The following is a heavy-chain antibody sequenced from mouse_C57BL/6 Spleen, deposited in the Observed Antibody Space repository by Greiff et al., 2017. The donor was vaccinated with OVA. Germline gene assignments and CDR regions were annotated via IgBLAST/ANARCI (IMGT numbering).Heavy chain of an antibody. CDR2: INPSSGYT. D-gene: IGHD1-3*01. CDR3: ARGPLKGYFDY. V-gene: IGHV1-7*01. Sequence: QVHVKQSGAELVKPGASVKLSCKASGYTFTSYWMHWVKQRPGQGLEWIGYINPSSGYTKYNQKFKDKATLTADKSSSTAYMQLRSLTYEDSAVYYCARGPLKGYFDYWGQGTTLTVSS. CDR1: GYTFTSYW. J-gene: IGHJ2*01.